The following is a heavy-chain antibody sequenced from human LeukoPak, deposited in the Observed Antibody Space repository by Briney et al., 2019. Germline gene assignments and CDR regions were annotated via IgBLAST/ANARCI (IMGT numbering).Heavy chain of an antibody. CDR1: GYTLTELS. CDR3: ATVGYSYGYFFDY. D-gene: IGHD5-18*01. Sequence: GASVKVSCKVSGYTLTELSMHWVRQAPGEGLEWMGGFDPEDGETIYAQKFQGRVTMTEDTSTDTAYMELSSLRSEDAAVYYCATVGYSYGYFFDYWGQGTLVTVSS. J-gene: IGHJ4*02. CDR2: FDPEDGET. V-gene: IGHV1-24*01.